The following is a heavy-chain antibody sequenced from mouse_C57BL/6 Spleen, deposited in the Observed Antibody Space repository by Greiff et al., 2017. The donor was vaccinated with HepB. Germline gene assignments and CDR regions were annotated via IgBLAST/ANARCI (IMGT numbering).Heavy chain of an antibody. CDR1: GYTFTSYW. D-gene: IGHD1-1*01. Sequence: VQLKQSGTVLARPGASVKMSCKTSGYTFTSYWMHWVKQRPGQGLEWIGAIYPGNSDTSYNQKFKGKAKLTAVTSASTAYMELSSLTNEDSAVYYCTRYYGSRKYWYFDVWGTGTTVTVSS. CDR2: IYPGNSDT. V-gene: IGHV1-5*01. CDR3: TRYYGSRKYWYFDV. J-gene: IGHJ1*03.